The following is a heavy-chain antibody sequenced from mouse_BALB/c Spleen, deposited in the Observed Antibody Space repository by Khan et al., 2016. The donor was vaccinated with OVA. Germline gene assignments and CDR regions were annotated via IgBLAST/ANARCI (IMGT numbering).Heavy chain of an antibody. CDR1: GYTFSSYW. CDR3: ARGAGTTCGMDY. D-gene: IGHD4-1*01. J-gene: IGHJ4*01. V-gene: IGHV1-9*01. CDR2: ILPGRGNS. Sequence: QVQLMESGAELMKPGASVKISCKATGYTFSSYWIEWVKQRPGHGLEWIGAILPGRGNSNYNEKFKGKATFTADTSSHIAYMQLNSLTSEDSAVYYCARGAGTTCGMDYWGQGTSVTVSS.